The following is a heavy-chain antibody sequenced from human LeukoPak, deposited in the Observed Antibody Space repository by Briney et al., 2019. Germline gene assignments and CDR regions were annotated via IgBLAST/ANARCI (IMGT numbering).Heavy chain of an antibody. J-gene: IGHJ4*02. CDR2: ISTSSSSI. D-gene: IGHD2-2*01. CDR1: GFMFTRFT. CDR3: ARESYASDY. Sequence: GGSLRLSCAASGFMFTRFTMNWVRQAPGKGLEWVSSISTSSSSIYYADSVKGRFTVPRDNAKNSLSLQMNSLRAEDTAVYYCARESYASDYWGQGTLVTVSS. V-gene: IGHV3-21*01.